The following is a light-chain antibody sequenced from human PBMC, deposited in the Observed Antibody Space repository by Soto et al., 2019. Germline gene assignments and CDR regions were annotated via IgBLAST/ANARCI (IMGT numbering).Light chain of an antibody. V-gene: IGKV4-1*01. CDR1: QSVLYSSDNKNY. CDR3: QQYYSIPLT. CDR2: WAS. J-gene: IGKJ4*01. Sequence: DIVMTQSPDSLAVSLGERATINCKSSQSVLYSSDNKNYLIWYQQKPGQPPKMLFYWASSREPGVPDRFSGSGSGTDFTLTISSLQAEDVAVYYCQQYYSIPLTFGGGTKVEIK.